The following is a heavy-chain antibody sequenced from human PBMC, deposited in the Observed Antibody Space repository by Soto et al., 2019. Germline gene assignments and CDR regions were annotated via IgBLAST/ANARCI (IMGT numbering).Heavy chain of an antibody. Sequence: QITLKESGPTLVKPTQTLTLTCTFSGFSLSTSGVGVGWIRHPPVKALEWLAFLYWNDDKRYSPALKSRLTITQDTSKNQVLLTMTNMDPVDTATYYCARTSVNWGSRGLVDYWGQGTLVTVAS. CDR1: GFSLSTSGVG. CDR3: ARTSVNWGSRGLVDY. V-gene: IGHV2-5*01. CDR2: LYWNDDK. D-gene: IGHD7-27*01. J-gene: IGHJ4*02.